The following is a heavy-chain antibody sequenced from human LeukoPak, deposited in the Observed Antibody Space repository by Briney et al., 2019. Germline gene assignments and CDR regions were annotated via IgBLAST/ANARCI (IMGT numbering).Heavy chain of an antibody. CDR2: IIPILGIA. CDR1: GGTFSSYA. V-gene: IGHV1-69*04. CDR3: ARVDKRYCSSTSCSAAFDI. D-gene: IGHD2-2*01. Sequence: SVKVSCKASGGTFSSYAISWVRQAPGQGLEWMGRIIPILGIANYAQKFQGRVTITADKSTSTAYMELSSLRSEDTAVYYCARVDKRYCSSTSCSAAFDIWGQGTMVTVSS. J-gene: IGHJ3*02.